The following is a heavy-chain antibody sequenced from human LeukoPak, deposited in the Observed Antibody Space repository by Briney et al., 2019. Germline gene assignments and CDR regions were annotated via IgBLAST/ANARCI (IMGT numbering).Heavy chain of an antibody. CDR1: GGSICSNNYY. V-gene: IGHV4-39*01. CDR2: IYYSGTT. J-gene: IGHJ4*02. CDR3: ADYDSSGYYVDY. Sequence: PSETLSLTCTVSGGSICSNNYYCGWIRQPPGKGLEWIGTIYYSGTTYYNPSLKSRVTISVDTSKNQFSLKLSSVTAADTAVYSRADYDSSGYYVDYWGQGTLVTVSS. D-gene: IGHD3-22*01.